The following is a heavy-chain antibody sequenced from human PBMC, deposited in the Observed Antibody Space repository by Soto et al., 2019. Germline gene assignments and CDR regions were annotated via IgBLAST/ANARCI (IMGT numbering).Heavy chain of an antibody. J-gene: IGHJ5*02. CDR3: AKGGRWSCSSTSCYEQPPERWDWFDP. V-gene: IGHV3-23*01. CDR1: GFTFSSYA. CDR2: ISGSGGST. Sequence: GGSLRLSCAASGFTFSSYAMSWVRQAPGKGLEWVSAISGSGGSTYYADSVKGRFTISRDNSKNTLYLQMNSLRAEDTAVYYCAKGGRWSCSSTSCYEQPPERWDWFDPWGQGTLVTVSS. D-gene: IGHD2-2*01.